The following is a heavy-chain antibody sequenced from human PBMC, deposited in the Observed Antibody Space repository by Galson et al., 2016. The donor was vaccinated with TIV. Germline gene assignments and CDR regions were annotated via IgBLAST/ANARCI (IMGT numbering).Heavy chain of an antibody. D-gene: IGHD3-9*01. CDR1: GFSITTSGVT. J-gene: IGHJ4*02. CDR3: AHGPSHIITGYYYFDY. V-gene: IGHV2-5*01. CDR2: IYWNDDK. Sequence: PALVKPPQTLRLTCTFSGFSITTSGVTVGWIRQPPGKALEWLAVIYWNDDKRYRPSLKSRLTITKETSKNQVVLMLSNMDPVDTATYYCAHGPSHIITGYYYFDYWGQGALVTVSS.